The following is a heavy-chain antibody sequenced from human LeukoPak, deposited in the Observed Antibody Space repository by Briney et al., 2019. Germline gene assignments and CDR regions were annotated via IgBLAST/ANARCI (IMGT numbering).Heavy chain of an antibody. CDR1: GYTFTGYY. D-gene: IGHD3-10*01. CDR3: ARVVVRGVIKGLWDY. J-gene: IGHJ4*02. CDR2: INPNSGGT. V-gene: IGHV1-2*02. Sequence: GASVKVSCKASGYTFTGYYMHWVRQAPGQGLEWTGWINPNSGGTNYAQKFQGRVTMTRDTSISTAYMELSRLRSDDTAVYYCARVVVRGVIKGLWDYWGQGTLVTVSS.